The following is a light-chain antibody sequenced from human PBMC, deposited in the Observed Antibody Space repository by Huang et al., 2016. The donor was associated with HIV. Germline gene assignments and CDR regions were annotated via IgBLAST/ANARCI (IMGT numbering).Light chain of an antibody. CDR2: WAS. CDR3: QQYYSILWT. V-gene: IGKV4-1*01. J-gene: IGKJ1*01. Sequence: DIVMTQSPDSLAVSLGERATIDCKSSQSVLYSSNNKNYLAWYQQKSGQSPKLLIYWASTRESGVPDRFSGSGSGTDFTLTISSLQAEDVAVYFCQQYYSILWTFGQGTKVEVK. CDR1: QSVLYSSNNKNY.